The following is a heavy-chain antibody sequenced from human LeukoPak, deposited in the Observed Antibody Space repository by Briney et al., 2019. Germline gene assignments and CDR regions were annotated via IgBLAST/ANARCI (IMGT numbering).Heavy chain of an antibody. J-gene: IGHJ4*02. CDR1: GYTFIAYY. CDR3: ARDPGDYYDFWSGRTENYFDY. D-gene: IGHD3-3*01. Sequence: GASVKVSCKASGYTFIAYYIHWVRQAPGQGLEWMGWINPNSGGTNYAQKFQGRVTMTRDTSISTAYMELSRLRSDDTAVYYCARDPGDYYDFWSGRTENYFDYWGQGTLVTVSS. CDR2: INPNSGGT. V-gene: IGHV1-2*02.